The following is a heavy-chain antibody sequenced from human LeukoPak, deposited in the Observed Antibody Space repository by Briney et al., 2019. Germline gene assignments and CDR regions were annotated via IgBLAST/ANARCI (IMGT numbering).Heavy chain of an antibody. CDR1: GFTFSSYA. CDR3: AKYLGWSHGLIVVVPAAITEYFQH. Sequence: GGSLRLSCAASGFTFSSYAMSWVRQAPGKGLEWVSAISGSGGSTYYADSVKGRFTISRDNSKSTLYLQMNSLRAEDTAVYYCAKYLGWSHGLIVVVPAAITEYFQHWGQGTLVTVSS. CDR2: ISGSGGST. D-gene: IGHD2-2*02. V-gene: IGHV3-23*01. J-gene: IGHJ1*01.